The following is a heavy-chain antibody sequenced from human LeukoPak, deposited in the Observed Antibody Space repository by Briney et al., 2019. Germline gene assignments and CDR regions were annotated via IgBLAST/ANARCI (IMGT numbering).Heavy chain of an antibody. CDR1: GYTFTGYY. Sequence: ASVKVSCKASGYTFTGYYMHWVRQAPGQGLEWMGWINPNSGGTNYAQKFQGRVTMTRDTSISTAYMELSRLRSDDTAVYYCARAYYYDSSGYLPVFDYWGQGTLVTVSS. D-gene: IGHD3-22*01. CDR3: ARAYYYDSSGYLPVFDY. V-gene: IGHV1-2*02. CDR2: INPNSGGT. J-gene: IGHJ4*02.